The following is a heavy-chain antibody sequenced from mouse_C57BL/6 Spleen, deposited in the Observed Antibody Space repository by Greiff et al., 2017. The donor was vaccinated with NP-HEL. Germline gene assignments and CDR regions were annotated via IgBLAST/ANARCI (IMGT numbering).Heavy chain of an antibody. V-gene: IGHV14-1*01. Sequence: EVQLQQSGAELVRPGASVKLSCTASGFNIKDYYMHWVKQRPEQGLEWIGRIDPEDGDTEYAPKFQGKATMTADTSSNTAYLQLSSLTSEDTAVYYCTTITTVVATPLAYWGQGTLVTVSA. J-gene: IGHJ3*01. D-gene: IGHD1-1*01. CDR1: GFNIKDYY. CDR3: TTITTVVATPLAY. CDR2: IDPEDGDT.